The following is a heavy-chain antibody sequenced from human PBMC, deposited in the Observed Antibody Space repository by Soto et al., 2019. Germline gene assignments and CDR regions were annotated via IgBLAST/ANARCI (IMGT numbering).Heavy chain of an antibody. CDR2: IYYSGST. D-gene: IGHD1-1*01. J-gene: IGHJ6*02. CDR1: GCSISSGDYY. V-gene: IGHV4-30-4*01. Sequence: PSETLSLTCTVSGCSISSGDYYWSWIRQPPGKGLEWIGYIYYSGSTYYNPSLKSRVTISVDTSNNHFSLKLTSVTAADTAVYYCAGEGTWSGYYYYAMDVWGQGTTVTVSS. CDR3: AGEGTWSGYYYYAMDV.